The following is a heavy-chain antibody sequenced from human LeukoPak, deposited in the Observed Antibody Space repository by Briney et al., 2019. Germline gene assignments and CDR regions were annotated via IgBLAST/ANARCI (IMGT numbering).Heavy chain of an antibody. J-gene: IGHJ5*02. D-gene: IGHD2-2*01. V-gene: IGHV4-59*12. Sequence: ASETLSLTCTVSGVSISNYYWSWIRQPPGKGLEWIGYIYSSGSTNYNPSLKSRLTISVDTSKNQFSLKLSSVTAADTAVYYCASGSLGYCSSTSCYAPNWFDPWGQGTLVTVSS. CDR3: ASGSLGYCSSTSCYAPNWFDP. CDR1: GVSISNYY. CDR2: IYSSGST.